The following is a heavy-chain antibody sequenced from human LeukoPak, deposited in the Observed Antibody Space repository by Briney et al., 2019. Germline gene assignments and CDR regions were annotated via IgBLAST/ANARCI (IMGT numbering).Heavy chain of an antibody. CDR1: GGSIYSYY. CDR3: ARDSGEDFVWGTYGQKYYPHHMLV. CDR2: VYPSGTI. Sequence: SDTLSLTCSVSGGSIYSYYWSWIRQPAGKGLEWVGRVYPSGTITYHPSLPSRVTISLDTSKNELSLRLTSVTAPDRAVYYCARDSGEDFVWGTYGQKYYPHHMLVWGKGTTVTVSS. V-gene: IGHV4-4*07. D-gene: IGHD3-16*01. J-gene: IGHJ6*03.